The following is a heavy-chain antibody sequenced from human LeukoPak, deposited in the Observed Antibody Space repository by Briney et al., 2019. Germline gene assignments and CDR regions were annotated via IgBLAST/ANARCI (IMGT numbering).Heavy chain of an antibody. V-gene: IGHV4-4*02. D-gene: IGHD1-1*01. CDR2: TYHSGST. J-gene: IGHJ6*04. CDR1: GGSISSSNW. Sequence: PSETLSLTCAVSGGSISSSNWWSWVRQPPGKGLEWIGETYHSGSTNYNPSLKSRVTISVDKSKNQFSLKLSSVTAADTAVYYCARGGKLERRPSYYYYGMDVWGKGTTVTVSS. CDR3: ARGGKLERRPSYYYYGMDV.